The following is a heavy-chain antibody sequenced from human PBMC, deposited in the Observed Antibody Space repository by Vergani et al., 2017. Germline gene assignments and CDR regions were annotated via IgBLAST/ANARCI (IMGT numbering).Heavy chain of an antibody. CDR1: GYSFTSYW. CDR3: ARHLNSTWYRPGYDY. Sequence: EVQLVQSGAEVKKPGESLRISCKGSGYSFTSYWISWVRQMPGKGLEWMGRIDPSDSYTNYSPSFQGHVTISADKSISTAYLQWSSLKASDTAMYYCARHLNSTWYRPGYDYWGQGTLVTVSS. CDR2: IDPSDSYT. D-gene: IGHD6-13*01. V-gene: IGHV5-10-1*03. J-gene: IGHJ4*02.